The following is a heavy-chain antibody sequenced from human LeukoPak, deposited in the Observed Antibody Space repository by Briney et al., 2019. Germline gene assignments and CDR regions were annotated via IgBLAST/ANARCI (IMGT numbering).Heavy chain of an antibody. CDR1: GFTFRNYG. V-gene: IGHV3-33*01. CDR2: IWYDGSNQ. D-gene: IGHD3-9*01. CDR3: ARDRQLQYFDY. Sequence: GTSLRLSCAASGFTFRNYGMHWVRQAPGKGLEWVAVIWYDGSNQIYADSVKGRFTISRDNSKNTLHLQMNSLRAEDTAVYYCARDRQLQYFDYWGQGTLVTVSS. J-gene: IGHJ4*02.